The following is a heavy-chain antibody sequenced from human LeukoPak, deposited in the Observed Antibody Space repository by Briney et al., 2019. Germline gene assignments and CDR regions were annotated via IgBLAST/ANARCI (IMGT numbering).Heavy chain of an antibody. V-gene: IGHV4-59*08. CDR2: MYYTGST. J-gene: IGHJ3*02. D-gene: IGHD6-19*01. Sequence: SETLSLTCSVSGGSISSDYWAWIRQPPGKGLDWIGYMYYTGSTNYNPSLKSRVTMSVDTSKNQFSLKLSSVSAADTAVYYCARHATIAVGGAFDIWGQGTMVTVSS. CDR3: ARHATIAVGGAFDI. CDR1: GGSISSDY.